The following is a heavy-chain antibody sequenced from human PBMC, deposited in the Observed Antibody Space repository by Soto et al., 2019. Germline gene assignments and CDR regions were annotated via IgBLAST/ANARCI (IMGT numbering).Heavy chain of an antibody. CDR2: IIPILGIA. V-gene: IGHV1-69*02. CDR3: ARGPLTTVHWFDP. D-gene: IGHD4-17*01. Sequence: SVKVSCKASGGTFSSYTISWVRQAPGQGLEWMGRIIPILGIANYAQKFQGRVTITADKSTSTAYMELRSLRSDDTAVYYCARGPLTTVHWFDPWGQGTLVTVSS. J-gene: IGHJ5*02. CDR1: GGTFSSYT.